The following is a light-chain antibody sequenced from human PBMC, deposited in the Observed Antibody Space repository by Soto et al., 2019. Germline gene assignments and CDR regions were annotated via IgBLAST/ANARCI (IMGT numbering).Light chain of an antibody. CDR2: EAS. CDR1: QSVSSY. J-gene: IGKJ5*01. Sequence: EIVLTQSPATLSLSPGERATLSCRASQSVSSYLAWYQQKPGQAPRLLMYEASNRATGIPARFSGSGSGTEFTLTISSLQSEDSAVYYCQQYHKWPPITFGQGTRLEIK. CDR3: QQYHKWPPIT. V-gene: IGKV3D-15*01.